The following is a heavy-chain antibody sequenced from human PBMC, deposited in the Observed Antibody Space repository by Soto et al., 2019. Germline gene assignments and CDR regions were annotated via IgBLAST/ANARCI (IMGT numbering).Heavy chain of an antibody. V-gene: IGHV3-74*01. Sequence: GGSLRLPCAASGFTFSSYWMHWVRQAPGKVLVWVSRINSDGSSTSYADSVKGRFTISRDNAKNTLYLQMNSLRAEDPAVYYCTRDLERTPVDFWCKGILGTGSS. CDR1: GFTFSSYW. CDR2: INSDGSST. J-gene: IGHJ4*02. CDR3: TRDLERTPVDF. D-gene: IGHD1-1*01.